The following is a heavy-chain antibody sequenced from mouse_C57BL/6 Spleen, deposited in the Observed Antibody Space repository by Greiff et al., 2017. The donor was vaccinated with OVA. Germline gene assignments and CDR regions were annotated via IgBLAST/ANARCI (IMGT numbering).Heavy chain of an antibody. CDR2: ISYDGSN. J-gene: IGHJ4*01. CDR1: GYSITSGYY. Sequence: VQLQQSGPGLVKPSQSLSLTCSVTGYSITSGYYWNWIRQFPGNKLEWMGYISYDGSNNYNPSLKNRISITRDTSKNQFFLKLNSVTTEDTATYYCVDGYYGAMDYWGQGTSVTVSS. CDR3: VDGYYGAMDY. V-gene: IGHV3-6*01. D-gene: IGHD2-3*01.